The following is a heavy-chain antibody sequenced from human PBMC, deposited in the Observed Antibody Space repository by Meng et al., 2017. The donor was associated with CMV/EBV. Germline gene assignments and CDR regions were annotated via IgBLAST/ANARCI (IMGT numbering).Heavy chain of an antibody. J-gene: IGHJ4*02. Sequence: GESLKISCAASGFTFSSYGMHWVRQAPGKGLEWVAFIRYDGSNKYYADSVKGRFTISRDNSKNTLYLQMNSLRAEDTAVYYCAKDKQYYGSSGWIDYWGQGTLVTVSS. CDR2: IRYDGSNK. D-gene: IGHD3-22*01. CDR1: GFTFSSYG. V-gene: IGHV3-30*02. CDR3: AKDKQYYGSSGWIDY.